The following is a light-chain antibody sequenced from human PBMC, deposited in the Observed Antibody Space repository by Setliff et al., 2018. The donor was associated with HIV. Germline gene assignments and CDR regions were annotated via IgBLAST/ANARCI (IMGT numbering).Light chain of an antibody. CDR2: YDS. CDR1: NIGSKS. CDR3: QVWDSSSDHSYV. V-gene: IGLV3-21*04. Sequence: SYELTQPPSVSVAPGKTARITCGGNNIGSKSVHWYQQKPGQAPVLVIYYDSDRPSGIPERFSGSNSANTATLTISRAEAGDEADYYCQVWDSSSDHSYVFGTGTKVTVL. J-gene: IGLJ1*01.